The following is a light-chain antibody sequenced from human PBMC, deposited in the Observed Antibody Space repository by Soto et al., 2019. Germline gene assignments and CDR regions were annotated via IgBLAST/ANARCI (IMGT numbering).Light chain of an antibody. J-gene: IGKJ1*01. CDR1: QSIAGY. CDR3: QQYGRT. CDR2: SAS. V-gene: IGKV1-39*01. Sequence: DIQMTQSPSSLSASVGDRVTITCRASQSIAGYLNWYLQKPGEAPKLLIYSASKLHSGVPSRFSGSGSGTDFSLTISRLEPEDSAVYFCQQYGRTFGQGNKVDIK.